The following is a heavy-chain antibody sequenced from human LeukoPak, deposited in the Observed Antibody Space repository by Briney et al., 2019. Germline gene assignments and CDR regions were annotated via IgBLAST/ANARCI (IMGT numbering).Heavy chain of an antibody. CDR2: ISYDGSNK. D-gene: IGHD3-3*01. J-gene: IGHJ4*02. V-gene: IGHV3-33*01. Sequence: GRSLRLSCAASGLASGFTFSAYGMHWVRQAPGKGLEWVAVISYDGSNKYYADSVKGRFTISRDNSKKTLYMQMNSIRAEDTAVYYCASGDSSYYRVDYWGQGTLVTVSS. CDR1: GFTFSAYG. CDR3: ASGDSSYYRVDY.